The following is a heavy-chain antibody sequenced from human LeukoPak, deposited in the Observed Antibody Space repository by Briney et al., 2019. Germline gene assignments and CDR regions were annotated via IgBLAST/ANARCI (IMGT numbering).Heavy chain of an antibody. CDR3: ARESTTGVVVITRELDY. CDR2: IIPILGIA. J-gene: IGHJ4*02. Sequence: SVKVSCKASGGTFSSYAISWVRQAPGQGLEWMGRIIPILGIANYAQKFQGRVTITADKSTSTAYMELSSLRSEDTAVYYCARESTTGVVVITRELDYWGQGTLVTVSS. V-gene: IGHV1-69*04. D-gene: IGHD3-22*01. CDR1: GGTFSSYA.